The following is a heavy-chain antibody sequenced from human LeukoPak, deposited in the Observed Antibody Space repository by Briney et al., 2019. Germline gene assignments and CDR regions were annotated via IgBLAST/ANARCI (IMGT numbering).Heavy chain of an antibody. D-gene: IGHD3-22*01. J-gene: IGHJ4*02. CDR2: IYTSGST. Sequence: SETLSLTCTVSGGSISSYYWSWIRQPAGKGLEWLGRIYTSGSTNYNPSLKSRVTMSVDTSKNQFSLKLSSVTAADTAVYYCARDRYYYDSSGYRTFDYWGQGTLVTVSS. CDR1: GGSISSYY. V-gene: IGHV4-4*07. CDR3: ARDRYYYDSSGYRTFDY.